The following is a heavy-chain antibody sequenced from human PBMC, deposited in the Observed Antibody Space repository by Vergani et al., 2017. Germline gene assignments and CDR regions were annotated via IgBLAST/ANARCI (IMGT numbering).Heavy chain of an antibody. Sequence: EVQLLESGGGLVQPGGSLRLSCAASGFTFSSYAMSWVRQAPGKGLEWVSAISGSGGSTYYADSVKGRFTISRDNSKNTLYLQMNSLRAEDTALYYFAKSFIISSIAATGAFDIWGQGTMVTVSS. D-gene: IGHD6-6*01. CDR1: GFTFSSYA. CDR3: AKSFIISSIAATGAFDI. V-gene: IGHV3-23*01. CDR2: ISGSGGST. J-gene: IGHJ3*02.